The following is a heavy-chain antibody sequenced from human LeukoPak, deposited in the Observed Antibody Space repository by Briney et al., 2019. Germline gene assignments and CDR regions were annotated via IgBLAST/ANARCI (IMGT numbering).Heavy chain of an antibody. CDR3: ARAADSTHFDY. D-gene: IGHD3-22*01. CDR1: GGSISSYY. V-gene: IGHV4-59*01. CDR2: IYYSGST. Sequence: KPSETLSLTCTVSGGSISSYYWSWIRQPPGKGLEWIGYIYYSGSTNYNPSLKGRVTISVDTSKNQFSLKLSSVTAADTAVYYCARAADSTHFDYWGQGTLVTVSS. J-gene: IGHJ4*02.